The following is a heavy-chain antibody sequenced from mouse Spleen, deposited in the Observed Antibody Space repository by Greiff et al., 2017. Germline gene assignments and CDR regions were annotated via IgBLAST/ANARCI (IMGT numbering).Heavy chain of an antibody. Sequence: VQVVESGPGLVAPSQSLSITCTVSGFSLTSYGVHWVRQPPGKGLEWLGVIWAGGSTNYNSALMSRLSISKDNSKSQVFLKMNSLQTDDTAMYYCARGGYYRYDDYAMDYWGQGTSVTVSS. J-gene: IGHJ4*01. CDR1: GFSLTSYG. CDR3: ARGGYYRYDDYAMDY. V-gene: IGHV2-9*02. CDR2: IWAGGST. D-gene: IGHD2-14*01.